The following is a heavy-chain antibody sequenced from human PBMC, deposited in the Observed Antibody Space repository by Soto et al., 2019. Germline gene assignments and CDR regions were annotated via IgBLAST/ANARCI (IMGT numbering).Heavy chain of an antibody. CDR2: IIPIFGTA. D-gene: IGHD4-17*01. CDR3: ARYGRTRNAFDI. CDR1: GGTFSSYA. Sequence: SVKVSCKASGGTFSSYAISWVRQAPGQGLEWMGGIIPIFGTANYAQKFQGRVTITADESTNTAYMELSSLRSEDTAVYYCARYGRTRNAFDIWGQGTMVTVSS. V-gene: IGHV1-69*13. J-gene: IGHJ3*02.